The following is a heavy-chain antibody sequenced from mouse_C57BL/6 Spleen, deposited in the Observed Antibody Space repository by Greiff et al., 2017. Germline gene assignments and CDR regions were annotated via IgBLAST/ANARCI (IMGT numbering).Heavy chain of an antibody. CDR1: GYAFSSYW. Sequence: QVQLQQSGAELVKPGASVKISCKASGYAFSSYWMNWVKQRPGKGLEWIGQIYPGDGDTNYNGKFKGKATLTADKSSSTAYMQLSSLTSEDSAVYFWAEGDWDLAWFAYWGQGNLVTVSA. CDR2: IYPGDGDT. CDR3: AEGDWDLAWFAY. V-gene: IGHV1-80*01. D-gene: IGHD4-1*01. J-gene: IGHJ3*01.